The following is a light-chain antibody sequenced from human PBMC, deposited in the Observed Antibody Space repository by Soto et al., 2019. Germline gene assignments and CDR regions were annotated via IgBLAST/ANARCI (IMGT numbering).Light chain of an antibody. CDR3: MQALQTRGTPT. Sequence: DIVMTQSPLSLPVTPGEPASISCRSSQSLLHSNGYNYLDWYLQKPGQPPQLLIYLNSYRAPGVSDRFSVSGSGTDFTLRISRVEAEDVGIYNCMQALQTRGTPTFGGGTKVEIK. V-gene: IGKV2-28*01. CDR2: LNS. CDR1: QSLLHSNGYNY. J-gene: IGKJ4*01.